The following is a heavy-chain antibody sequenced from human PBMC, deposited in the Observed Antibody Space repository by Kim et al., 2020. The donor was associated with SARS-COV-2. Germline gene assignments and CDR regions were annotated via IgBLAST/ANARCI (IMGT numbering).Heavy chain of an antibody. Sequence: ASVKVSCKASGYTFTSYAMNWVRQAPGQGLEWMGWINTNTGNPTYAQGFTGRFVFSLDTSVSTAYLQISSLKAEDTAVYYCARAPRFTIFGVVEWFDPWGQGTLVTVSS. D-gene: IGHD3-3*01. CDR1: GYTFTSYA. CDR3: ARAPRFTIFGVVEWFDP. J-gene: IGHJ5*02. V-gene: IGHV7-4-1*02. CDR2: INTNTGNP.